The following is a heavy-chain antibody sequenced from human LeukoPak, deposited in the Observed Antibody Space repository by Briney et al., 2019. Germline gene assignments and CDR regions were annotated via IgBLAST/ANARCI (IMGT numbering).Heavy chain of an antibody. V-gene: IGHV3-23*01. CDR1: GFTFSSYA. CDR2: ISGSGGST. J-gene: IGHJ4*02. D-gene: IGHD3-10*01. Sequence: GGSLRLSCAASGFTFSSYAMSWVRQAPGKGPEWVSAISGSGGSTYYADSVKGRFTISRDNSKNTLYLQMNSLRAEDMAVYYCAKGMVRGVPGYYFDYWGQGTLVTVSS. CDR3: AKGMVRGVPGYYFDY.